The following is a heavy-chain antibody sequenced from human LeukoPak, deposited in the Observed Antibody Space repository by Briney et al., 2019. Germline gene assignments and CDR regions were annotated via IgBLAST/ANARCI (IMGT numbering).Heavy chain of an antibody. V-gene: IGHV1-2*02. D-gene: IGHD3-10*01. CDR2: INPDSGGT. Sequence: ASVKVSCKASGYTFTAYFMHWVRQAPGQGLEWMGWINPDSGGTNYAQKFQGRVTMTRDTSISTAYMELSGLRSDDTAVYYCARAYFGYVSGSNFAYWGQGTLVTVSS. J-gene: IGHJ4*02. CDR3: ARAYFGYVSGSNFAY. CDR1: GYTFTAYF.